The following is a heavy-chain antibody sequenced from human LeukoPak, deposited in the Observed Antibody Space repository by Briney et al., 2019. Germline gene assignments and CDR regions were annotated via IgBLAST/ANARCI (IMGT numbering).Heavy chain of an antibody. V-gene: IGHV3-7*01. CDR3: ARDLDYIVLD. CDR2: IKKDGSLK. D-gene: IGHD4-11*01. Sequence: PGGSLRLSCAASGFAFDIYWMTWVRQAPGKGLEWVANIKKDGSLKQYVDAVRGRFTVSRDNAKNSLYLQMNSLRAEDTAVYYCARDLDYIVLDWGQGTLVTVSS. CDR1: GFAFDIYW. J-gene: IGHJ4*02.